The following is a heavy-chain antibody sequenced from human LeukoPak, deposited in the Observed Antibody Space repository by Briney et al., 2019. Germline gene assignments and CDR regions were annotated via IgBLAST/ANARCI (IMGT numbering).Heavy chain of an antibody. D-gene: IGHD5-12*01. J-gene: IGHJ4*02. CDR2: FDPEDGET. V-gene: IGHV1-24*01. CDR1: GYTLTELS. Sequence: ASVKVSCKVSGYTLTELSMHWVRQAPGKGLEWMGGFDPEDGETIYAQKFQGRVTMTEDTSTDTAYMELSSLRSEDTAVYYCARDQFAIRVLDLVATTTLAYWGQGPLVPVSS. CDR3: ARDQFAIRVLDLVATTTLAY.